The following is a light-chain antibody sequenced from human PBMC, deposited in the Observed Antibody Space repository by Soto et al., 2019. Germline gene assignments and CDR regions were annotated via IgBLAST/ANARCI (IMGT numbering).Light chain of an antibody. CDR2: KAS. J-gene: IGKJ1*01. CDR3: QQYDSFSVT. CDR1: QTISSW. Sequence: IQMTQSPSTLSGSVVDRVTITCRASQTISSWLAWYQQKPGKAPKLLIYKASTLKSGVPSRFSGSGSGTEFTLTISGLQPDDFATYYCQQYDSFSVTFGQGTKVDIK. V-gene: IGKV1-5*03.